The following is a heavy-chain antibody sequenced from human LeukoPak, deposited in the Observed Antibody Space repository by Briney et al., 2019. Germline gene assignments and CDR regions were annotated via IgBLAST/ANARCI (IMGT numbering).Heavy chain of an antibody. V-gene: IGHV4-34*01. D-gene: IGHD3-10*01. CDR3: ARGHVWFGELSAIDAFDI. J-gene: IGHJ3*02. CDR1: GGSFGGYY. Sequence: SETMSLTCAVDGGSFGGYYWSWIRQPPGKGLEWIGEINHSGSTNYNPSLKSRVTISVDTSKNQFSLKLSSVTAADTAVYYCARGHVWFGELSAIDAFDIWGQGTMVTVSS. CDR2: INHSGST.